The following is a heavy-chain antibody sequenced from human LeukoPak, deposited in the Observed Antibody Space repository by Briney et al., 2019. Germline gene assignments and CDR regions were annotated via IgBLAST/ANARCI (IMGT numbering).Heavy chain of an antibody. CDR3: ARRAGAYSHPYDY. J-gene: IGHJ4*02. CDR1: GFTFSSYS. CDR2: ISSSSSYI. D-gene: IGHD4/OR15-4a*01. Sequence: GGGLVKPGGSLRLSCAASGFTFSSYSMNWVRQAPGKGLEWVSSISSSSSYIYYADSVKGRFTISRDNSKNTLYLQMNSLRAEDTAVYYCARRAGAYSHPYDYWGQGTLVTVSS. V-gene: IGHV3-21*04.